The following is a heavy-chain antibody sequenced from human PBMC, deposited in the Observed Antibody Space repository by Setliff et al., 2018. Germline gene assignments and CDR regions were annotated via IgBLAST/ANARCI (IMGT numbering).Heavy chain of an antibody. J-gene: IGHJ6*02. V-gene: IGHV1-24*01. CDR1: GYRLIEVS. CDR2: FDPEDEET. D-gene: IGHD3-3*01. Sequence: GASVKVSCKVSGYRLIEVSMHWVRQAPGKGLEWMGGFDPEDEETIYAQKFQGRVTMTEDTSTDTAYMELSSLRSEDTAVYYCARGRERDYNFWSGYYTYYYYGMDVWGQGTTVTVSS. CDR3: ARGRERDYNFWSGYYTYYYYGMDV.